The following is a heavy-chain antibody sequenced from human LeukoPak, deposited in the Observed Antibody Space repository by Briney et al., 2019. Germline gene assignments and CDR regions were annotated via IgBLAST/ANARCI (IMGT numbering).Heavy chain of an antibody. CDR3: AREVNTMVRGVIGGYFDY. V-gene: IGHV1-2*02. J-gene: IGHJ4*02. CDR1: GYTFTGCY. CDR2: INPNSGGT. D-gene: IGHD3-10*01. Sequence: GASVKVSCKASGYTFTGCYMHWVRQAPGQGLEWMGWINPNSGGTNYAQKFQGRVTMTRDTSISTAYMELSRLRSDDTAVYYCAREVNTMVRGVIGGYFDYWGQGTLVTVSS.